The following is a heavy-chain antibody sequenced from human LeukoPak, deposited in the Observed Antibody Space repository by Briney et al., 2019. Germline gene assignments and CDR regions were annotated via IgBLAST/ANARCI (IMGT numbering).Heavy chain of an antibody. CDR2: LSASGDAT. CDR3: AKDGGI. CDR1: GFTFSSYA. Sequence: GGSLRLSCGASGFTFSSYAMSWVRQAPGKGLEWVSALSASGDATYYADSVKGRFTISRDNSKNTLYLQMNNLRAEDTAVYYCAKDGGIWGQGTMVTVSS. J-gene: IGHJ3*02. V-gene: IGHV3-23*01.